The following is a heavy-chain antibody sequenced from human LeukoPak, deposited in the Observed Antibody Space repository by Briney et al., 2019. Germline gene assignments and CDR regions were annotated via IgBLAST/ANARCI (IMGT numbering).Heavy chain of an antibody. Sequence: TSETLSLTCTVSGGSISSYYWGWIRQPPGKGLEWIGYIYYSGSTNYNPSLKSRVTISVDTSKNQFSLKLSSVTAADTAVYYCARDAGYYYGSGSYSFGYWGQGTLVTVSS. CDR3: ARDAGYYYGSGSYSFGY. CDR2: IYYSGST. D-gene: IGHD3-10*01. CDR1: GGSISSYY. V-gene: IGHV4-59*01. J-gene: IGHJ4*02.